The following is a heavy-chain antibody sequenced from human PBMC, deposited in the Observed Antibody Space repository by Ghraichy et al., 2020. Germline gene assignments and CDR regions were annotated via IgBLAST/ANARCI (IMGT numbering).Heavy chain of an antibody. CDR1: GGSFSGYY. CDR3: ARGRTPRYCSSTSCYFNWFDP. D-gene: IGHD2-2*01. J-gene: IGHJ5*02. V-gene: IGHV4-34*01. Sequence: SETLSLTCAVYGGSFSGYYWSWIRQPPGKGLEWIGEINHSGSTNYNPSLKSRVTISVDTSKNQFSLKLSSVTAADTAVYYCARGRTPRYCSSTSCYFNWFDPWGQGTLVTVSS. CDR2: INHSGST.